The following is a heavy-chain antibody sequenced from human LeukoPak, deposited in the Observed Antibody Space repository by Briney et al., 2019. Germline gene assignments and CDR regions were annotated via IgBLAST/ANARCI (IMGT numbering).Heavy chain of an antibody. CDR1: GFTFSTFA. CDR2: ISSSGSTI. J-gene: IGHJ6*03. D-gene: IGHD2-2*01. V-gene: IGHV3-48*04. CDR3: ASGPAAMLYYYYYMDV. Sequence: PGGSLRLSCAASGFTFSTFAMIWVRQPPGKGLEWVSYISSSGSTINYADSVKGRFTISRDNAKNSLYLQMNSLRAEDTAVYYCASGPAAMLYYYYYMDVWGKGTTVTISS.